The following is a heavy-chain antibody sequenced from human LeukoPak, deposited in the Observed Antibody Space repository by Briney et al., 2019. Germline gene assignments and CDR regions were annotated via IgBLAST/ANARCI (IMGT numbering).Heavy chain of an antibody. CDR1: GFTFHHYA. V-gene: IGHV3-9*01. Sequence: PGGSLRLSCAASGFTFHHYAIHWVRQVPGKGLDWVSGISWNSASIGYADSVKGRFTISRGNAKNSVYLQMNSLRAEDTAFYYCAKDKAPLYSGYDWDLDFWGQGTLVTVSS. D-gene: IGHD5-12*01. J-gene: IGHJ4*02. CDR3: AKDKAPLYSGYDWDLDF. CDR2: ISWNSASI.